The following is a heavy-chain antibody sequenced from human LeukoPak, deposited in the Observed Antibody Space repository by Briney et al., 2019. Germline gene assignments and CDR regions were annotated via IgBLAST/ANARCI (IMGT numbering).Heavy chain of an antibody. CDR2: IYTSGST. CDR3: ASGYYDFWSGFPSWFDP. CDR1: GGSISIYY. D-gene: IGHD3-3*01. Sequence: SETLSLTCTVSGGSISIYYWSWIRQPAGKGLEWIGRIYTSGSTNYNPSLKSRVTMSVDTSKNQFSLKLSSVTAADTAVYYCASGYYDFWSGFPSWFDPWGQGTLVTVSS. J-gene: IGHJ5*02. V-gene: IGHV4-4*07.